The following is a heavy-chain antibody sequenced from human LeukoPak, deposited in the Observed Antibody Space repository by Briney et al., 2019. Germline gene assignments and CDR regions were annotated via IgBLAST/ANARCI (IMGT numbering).Heavy chain of an antibody. Sequence: GASVKVSCKASGYTFTGYYMHWVRQAPGQGLEWMGIINPSGGSTSYAQKFQGRVTMTRDTSTSTVYMELSSLRSEDTAVYYCARGGRGIAVAGTGDLDYWGQGTLVTVSS. CDR1: GYTFTGYY. CDR3: ARGGRGIAVAGTGDLDY. CDR2: INPSGGST. V-gene: IGHV1-46*01. J-gene: IGHJ4*02. D-gene: IGHD6-19*01.